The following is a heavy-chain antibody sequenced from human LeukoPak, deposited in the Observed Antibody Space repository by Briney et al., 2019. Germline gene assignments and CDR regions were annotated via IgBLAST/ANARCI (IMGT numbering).Heavy chain of an antibody. CDR3: ARVPLWFGDSYFDY. Sequence: PSETLSLTCTVPGYSISSGYYWGWIRQPPGKGLEWIGSIYHSGSTYYNPSLKSRVTISVDTSKNQFSLKLSSVTAADTAVYYCARVPLWFGDSYFDYWGQGTLVTVSS. V-gene: IGHV4-38-2*02. D-gene: IGHD3-10*01. J-gene: IGHJ4*02. CDR2: IYHSGST. CDR1: GYSISSGYY.